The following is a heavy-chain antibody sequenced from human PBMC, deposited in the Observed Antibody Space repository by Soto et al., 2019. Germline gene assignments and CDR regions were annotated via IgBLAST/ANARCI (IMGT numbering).Heavy chain of an antibody. CDR3: AKGGYPMTTYFEL. CDR2: ISGSGDTT. D-gene: IGHD4-17*01. J-gene: IGHJ2*01. Sequence: EEQLLESGGGLEQPGGSLRLSCAASGFTFSSYTMIWVRQAPGKGLEWVSIISGSGDTTYYADSVKGRFTISTDNSKDTLYLQRNSLKAEDTAIYYCAKGGYPMTTYFELWGCGTLVTVSS. CDR1: GFTFSSYT. V-gene: IGHV3-23*01.